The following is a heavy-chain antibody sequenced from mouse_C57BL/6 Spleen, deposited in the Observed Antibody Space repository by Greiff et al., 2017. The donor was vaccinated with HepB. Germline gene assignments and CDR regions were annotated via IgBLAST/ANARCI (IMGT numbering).Heavy chain of an antibody. Sequence: QVQLQQPGAELVRPGSSVKLSCKASGYTFTSYWMHWVKQRPIQGLEWIGNIDPYDSETHYNQKFKDKATLTVDKSSSTAYMQLSSLTSEDSAVYYCARMGTTVVGSMDYWGQGTSVTVSS. CDR1: GYTFTSYW. CDR2: IDPYDSET. D-gene: IGHD1-1*01. V-gene: IGHV1-52*01. J-gene: IGHJ4*01. CDR3: ARMGTTVVGSMDY.